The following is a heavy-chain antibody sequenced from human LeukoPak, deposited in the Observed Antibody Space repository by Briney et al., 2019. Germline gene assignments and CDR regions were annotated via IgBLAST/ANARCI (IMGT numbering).Heavy chain of an antibody. CDR2: IRYDGSNK. V-gene: IGHV3-30*02. CDR1: GFSFSNYW. D-gene: IGHD2-15*01. CDR3: AKDRCSGGSCDPPYYYFMDV. J-gene: IGHJ6*03. Sequence: PGGSLRLSCAASGFSFSNYWMNWVRLAPGEGLEWVAFIRYDGSNKHYADSVKGRFTISRDNSKNTLYLQMNSLRVEDTAVYYCAKDRCSGGSCDPPYYYFMDVWGKGTTVTVSS.